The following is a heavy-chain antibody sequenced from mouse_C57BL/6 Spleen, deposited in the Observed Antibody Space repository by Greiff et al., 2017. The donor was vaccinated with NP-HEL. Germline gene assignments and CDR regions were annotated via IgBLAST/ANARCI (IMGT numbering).Heavy chain of an antibody. D-gene: IGHD2-1*01. CDR1: GYLFTDYN. J-gene: IGHJ4*01. CDR3: ASSDGNYSYYYAMDY. CDR2: INPNYGTT. Sequence: EVKLMESGPELVKPGASVKISCKASGYLFTDYNMNWVKQSNGKSLEWIGVINPNYGTTSYNQKFKGKATLTVDQSSSTAYMQLNSLTSEDSAVYYCASSDGNYSYYYAMDYWGQGTSVTVSS. V-gene: IGHV1-39*01.